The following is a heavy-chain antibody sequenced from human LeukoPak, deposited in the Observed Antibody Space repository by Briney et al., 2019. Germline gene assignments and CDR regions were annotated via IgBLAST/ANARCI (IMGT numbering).Heavy chain of an antibody. CDR1: GYTFNTYA. Sequence: ASVKVSCKTSGYTFNTYAISWVRQAPGQGLEWMGWINPNHGDTNYAQKFQDRVSMTRDTSISTAYMHLSRLRSDDTAVYYCARSPHILTGENFDYWGQGTLLTVSS. CDR3: ARSPHILTGENFDY. J-gene: IGHJ4*02. V-gene: IGHV1-2*02. D-gene: IGHD3-9*01. CDR2: INPNHGDT.